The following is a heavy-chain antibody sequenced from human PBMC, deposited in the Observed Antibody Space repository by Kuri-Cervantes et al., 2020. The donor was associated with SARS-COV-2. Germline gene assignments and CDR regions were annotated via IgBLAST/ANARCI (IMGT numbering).Heavy chain of an antibody. J-gene: IGHJ3*02. CDR3: ARVSWGGDGSDI. CDR1: GFTFSSHD. V-gene: IGHV3-13*05. CDR2: IATAGDP. D-gene: IGHD3-16*01. Sequence: GESLKISCVASGFTFSSHDMHWVRQPTGKGLEWVSGIATAGDPYFAASVTGRFTISRENAKNSLYLQMDSLRAGDTAAYYCARVSWGGDGSDIWGQGTMVTVSS.